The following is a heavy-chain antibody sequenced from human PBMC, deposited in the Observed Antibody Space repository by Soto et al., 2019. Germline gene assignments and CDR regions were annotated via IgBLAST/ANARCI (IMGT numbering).Heavy chain of an antibody. CDR3: PRGVSVRSAADYFAP. CDR2: IHPADSDT. J-gene: IGHJ5*01. V-gene: IGHV5-51*01. CDR1: GYRFTTSW. D-gene: IGHD6-13*01. Sequence: GESLKISCKGSGYRFTTSWLAWVRQMPGKGLEWMGIIHPADSDTTYSPSFQGQVTISADMSISTAYLRWRSLKASDTAIYNCPRGVSVRSAADYFAPCGQGTQVTVSS.